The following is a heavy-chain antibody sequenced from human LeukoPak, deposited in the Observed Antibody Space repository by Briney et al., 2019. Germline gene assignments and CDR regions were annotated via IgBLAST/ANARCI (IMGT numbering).Heavy chain of an antibody. Sequence: SETLSLTCAVYGGSFSGYYWAWIRQPPGKGPEWIGSIFYTGTTYYNPSLKSRVTISVDTSKNQFSLKLSSVTAADTAVYYCARGGYNIWEYYFGYWGQGTLVTVSS. CDR2: IFYTGTT. CDR3: ARGGYNIWEYYFGY. D-gene: IGHD5-24*01. V-gene: IGHV4-34*01. J-gene: IGHJ4*02. CDR1: GGSFSGYY.